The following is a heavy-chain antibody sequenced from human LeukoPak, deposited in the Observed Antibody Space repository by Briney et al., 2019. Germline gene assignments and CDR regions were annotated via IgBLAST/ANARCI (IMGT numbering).Heavy chain of an antibody. CDR3: ARGDYIWGSYSQDY. V-gene: IGHV3-48*02. CDR2: ISKTNSNL. Sequence: SCLASRFTFRKYIIQWVGRAAPREREGVSWISKTNSNLYYPHSLKGRFTISRDNAKNSLYLQMNSLRDEDTAVYYCARGDYIWGSYSQDYWGQGTLVTVSS. D-gene: IGHD3-16*01. J-gene: IGHJ4*02. CDR1: RFTFRKYI.